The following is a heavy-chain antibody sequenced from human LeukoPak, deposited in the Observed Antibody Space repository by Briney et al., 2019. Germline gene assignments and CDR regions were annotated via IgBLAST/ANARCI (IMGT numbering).Heavy chain of an antibody. Sequence: PGGSLRLSCAASGFSFSTYAMTWVRQAPGKGLEWVSALSASGGTTYYADSVQGRFATSRDNSKNTLYLQMNSLGAEDTAVYYCAKLPREYCSSTSCPNWFDTWGQGTLVTVSS. J-gene: IGHJ5*02. D-gene: IGHD2-2*01. CDR3: AKLPREYCSSTSCPNWFDT. V-gene: IGHV3-23*01. CDR1: GFSFSTYA. CDR2: LSASGGTT.